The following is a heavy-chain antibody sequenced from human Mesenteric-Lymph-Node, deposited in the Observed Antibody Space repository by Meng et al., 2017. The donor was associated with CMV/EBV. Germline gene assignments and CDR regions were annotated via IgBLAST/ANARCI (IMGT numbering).Heavy chain of an antibody. J-gene: IGHJ5*02. Sequence: GGSLRLSCAASGFTFSSYAMHWVRQAPGKGLEWVAVISYDGSNKYYADSVKGRFTISRDNSRNTVYLQMNSLRAEDTAVYYCVRDNHNYYDSSAYAAWGQGTLVTVSS. CDR3: VRDNHNYYDSSAYAA. D-gene: IGHD3-22*01. CDR2: ISYDGSNK. V-gene: IGHV3-30*14. CDR1: GFTFSSYA.